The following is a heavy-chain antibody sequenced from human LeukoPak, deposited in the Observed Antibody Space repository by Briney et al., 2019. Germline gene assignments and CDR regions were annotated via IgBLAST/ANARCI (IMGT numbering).Heavy chain of an antibody. J-gene: IGHJ5*02. V-gene: IGHV1-69*05. CDR2: IIPIFGTA. Sequence: VASVKVSCKASGGTFSSYAISWVRQAPGQGLEWMGGIIPIFGTANYAQKFQGRVTITTDESTSTAYMELSSLRSEDTAVYYCARDVLLWFGEEDWFDPWGQGTLVTVSS. CDR1: GGTFSSYA. D-gene: IGHD3-10*01. CDR3: ARDVLLWFGEEDWFDP.